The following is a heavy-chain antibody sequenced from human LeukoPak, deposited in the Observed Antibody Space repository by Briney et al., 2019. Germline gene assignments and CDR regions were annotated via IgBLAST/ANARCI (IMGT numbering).Heavy chain of an antibody. Sequence: GGSLRLSCAASGFTFSSYAMSWVRQAPGKGLEWVSSISSSSSYIYYADSVKGRFTISRDNAKNSLYLQMNSLRAEDTAVYYCARSQLAYCGGDCYKSDYWGQGTLVTVSS. D-gene: IGHD2-21*02. V-gene: IGHV3-21*01. CDR3: ARSQLAYCGGDCYKSDY. CDR1: GFTFSSYA. J-gene: IGHJ4*02. CDR2: ISSSSSYI.